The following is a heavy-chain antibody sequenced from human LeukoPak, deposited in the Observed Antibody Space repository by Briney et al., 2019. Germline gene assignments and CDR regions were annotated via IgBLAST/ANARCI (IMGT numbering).Heavy chain of an antibody. CDR2: INHSGST. D-gene: IGHD3-10*01. CDR1: GGSFSGYY. CDR3: ARLCGHYGPRSYFPYSSYYYYYGMDV. V-gene: IGHV4-34*01. J-gene: IGHJ6*02. Sequence: KSSETLSLTCAVYGGSFSGYYWSWIRQPPGKGLEWIGEINHSGSTNYNPSLKSRVTISVDTSKNQFSLKLSSVTAADTAVYYCARLCGHYGPRSYFPYSSYYYYYGMDVWGQGTTVTVSS.